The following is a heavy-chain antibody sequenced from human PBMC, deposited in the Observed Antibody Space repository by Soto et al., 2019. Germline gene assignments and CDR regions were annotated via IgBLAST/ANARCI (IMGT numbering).Heavy chain of an antibody. J-gene: IGHJ4*01. CDR1: GFTFSSYA. D-gene: IGHD2-21*02. Sequence: LRLSCAASGFTFSSYAMSWVRQAPGKGLEWVSAISGSSGSTYYADSVKGRFTISRDNSKNTPYLQMNSLRAEDTAVYYCAKDPVSYCGGDFSGKVYWGNGTVVTGCS. CDR3: AKDPVSYCGGDFSGKVY. CDR2: ISGSSGST. V-gene: IGHV3-23*01.